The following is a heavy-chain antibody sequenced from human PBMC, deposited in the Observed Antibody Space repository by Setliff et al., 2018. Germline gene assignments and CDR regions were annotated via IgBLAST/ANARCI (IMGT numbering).Heavy chain of an antibody. CDR2: VYSNGNK. J-gene: IGHJ4*01. V-gene: IGHV4-59*01. CDR1: GTSINSY. CDR3: ANGWRNFDY. Sequence: PSETLSLTCTVSGTSINSYWTWIRQSPGKGLEWIGFVYSNGNKDFNPSLKSRVAFSVDTSQNHVSLKLSSVTPADTAVYFCANGWRNFDYWGRGILVTVSS. D-gene: IGHD6-19*01.